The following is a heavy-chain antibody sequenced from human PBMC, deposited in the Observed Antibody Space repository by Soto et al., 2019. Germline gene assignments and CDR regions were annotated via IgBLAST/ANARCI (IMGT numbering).Heavy chain of an antibody. CDR2: ISGSGDST. CDR1: GFTFSSYA. V-gene: IGHV3-23*01. D-gene: IGHD6-19*01. Sequence: PGGSLRLSCAASGFTFSSYAMSWVRQAPGKGLEWVSGISGSGDSTYYADSVKGRFTISRDNSKNTLYLQMNSLRAEDTAVYYCAKGVPGIAVAGTGYFQLWGQGTLVTGSS. CDR3: AKGVPGIAVAGTGYFQL. J-gene: IGHJ1*01.